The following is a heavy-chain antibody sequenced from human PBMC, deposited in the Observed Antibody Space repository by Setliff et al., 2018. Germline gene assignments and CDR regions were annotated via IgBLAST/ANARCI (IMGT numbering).Heavy chain of an antibody. J-gene: IGHJ4*02. CDR1: GYSFTTYW. CDR2: IWPGDSDT. D-gene: IGHD2-15*01. Sequence: PGESLKISCKGSGYSFTTYWIGWVRQMPGKGLEWMGLIWPGDSDTRYSPSLQGQVTFSADKSISTAYLQWSSLKASGTATYYCARVVGADGIGIDYWGQGTVVTVSS. CDR3: ARVVGADGIGIDY. V-gene: IGHV5-51*01.